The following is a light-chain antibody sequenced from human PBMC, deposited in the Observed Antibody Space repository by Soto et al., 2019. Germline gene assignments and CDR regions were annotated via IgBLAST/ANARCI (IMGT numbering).Light chain of an antibody. CDR1: QSVSSN. CDR3: QQYGSSGT. Sequence: IVMTQSPATLSVSPGERATLPCRASQSVSSNLAWYQQKPGQAPRLLIYGASSRATGIPDRFSGSGSGTDFTLTISRLEPEDFAVYYCQQYGSSGTFGQGTKVDIK. V-gene: IGKV3-20*01. J-gene: IGKJ1*01. CDR2: GAS.